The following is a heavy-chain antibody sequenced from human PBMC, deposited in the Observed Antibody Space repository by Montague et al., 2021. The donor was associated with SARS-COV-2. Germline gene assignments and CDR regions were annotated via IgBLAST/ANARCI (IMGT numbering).Heavy chain of an antibody. V-gene: IGHV4-4*02. D-gene: IGHD3-9*01. Sequence: SETLSLTCAVSGASIVSTDCWSWVRQPPGKGLEWIGEIYDTASTNYNPSLKSRLTISVDTSKSQFSLKVSSVTAADTAVYFCARAPDYDILTGDLTEGFDFWGQGTLVTVSS. CDR2: IYDTAST. CDR3: ARAPDYDILTGDLTEGFDF. CDR1: GASIVSTDC. J-gene: IGHJ4*02.